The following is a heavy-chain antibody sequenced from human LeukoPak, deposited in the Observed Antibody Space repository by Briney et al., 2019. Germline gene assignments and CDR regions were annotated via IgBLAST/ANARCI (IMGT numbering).Heavy chain of an antibody. V-gene: IGHV4-34*01. CDR2: INHSGST. CDR3: ARAVRQRYYYYYYMDV. D-gene: IGHD4-11*01. CDR1: GGSFSGYY. J-gene: IGHJ6*03. Sequence: PSETLSLTCAVYGGSFSGYYWSWLRQPPGKGLEWIGEINHSGSTNYNPSLKSRVTISVDTSKNQFSLKLSSVTAADTAVYYCARAVRQRYYYYYYMDVWGKGTTVTVSS.